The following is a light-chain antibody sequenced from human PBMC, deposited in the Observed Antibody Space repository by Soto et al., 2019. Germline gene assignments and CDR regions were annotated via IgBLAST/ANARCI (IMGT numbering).Light chain of an antibody. CDR2: STS. Sequence: QTVVTQEPSLTVSPGGTVTLTCASSTGAVTSGYYPNWFQQKAGQAPRVLIYSTSNKHFRTPARFSGSLLGGKAALTLSGVQPEDEAEYYCLLYYGGAWVFGGGTKLTVL. V-gene: IGLV7-43*01. J-gene: IGLJ3*02. CDR1: TGAVTSGYY. CDR3: LLYYGGAWV.